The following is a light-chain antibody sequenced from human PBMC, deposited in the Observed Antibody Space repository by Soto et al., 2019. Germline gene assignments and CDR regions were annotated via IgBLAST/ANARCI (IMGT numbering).Light chain of an antibody. CDR3: QHRKSWPLT. J-gene: IGKJ4*01. CDR2: DAS. CDR1: QSVYNY. Sequence: EIVLTQSPATLSLFPGERATLSCRASQSVYNYLGWYQQKPGQAPRLLIYDASNRAAGVPARFSGSGSGTDFTLTITSLEPDDFAVYYCQHRKSWPLTFGGGTKVEIK. V-gene: IGKV3-11*01.